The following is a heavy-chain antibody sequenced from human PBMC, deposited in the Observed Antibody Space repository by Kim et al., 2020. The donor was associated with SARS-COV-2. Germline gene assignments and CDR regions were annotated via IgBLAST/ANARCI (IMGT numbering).Heavy chain of an antibody. CDR1: GFTFSSYW. J-gene: IGHJ4*02. CDR3: ARVEYNYDSSGYYYPTIDY. D-gene: IGHD3-22*01. Sequence: GGSLRLSCAASGFTFSSYWMSWVRQAPGKGLEWVANIKQDGSEKYYVDSVKGRFTISRDNAKNSLYLQMNSLRAEDTAVYYCARVEYNYDSSGYYYPTIDYWGQGTLVTVSS. V-gene: IGHV3-7*03. CDR2: IKQDGSEK.